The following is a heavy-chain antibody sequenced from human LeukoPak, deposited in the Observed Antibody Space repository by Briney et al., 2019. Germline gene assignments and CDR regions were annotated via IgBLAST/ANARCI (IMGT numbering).Heavy chain of an antibody. D-gene: IGHD3-9*01. Sequence: ASVKVSCKASGYTFTGYYMRWVRQAPGQGLEWMGWINTKSGGTNYSQKFQGRVTMTRDTSISTAYMELNRLRSDDTAVYYCARVQVLRYFDWLGNYMDVWGKGTTVTVSS. J-gene: IGHJ6*03. CDR3: ARVQVLRYFDWLGNYMDV. CDR2: INTKSGGT. CDR1: GYTFTGYY. V-gene: IGHV1-2*02.